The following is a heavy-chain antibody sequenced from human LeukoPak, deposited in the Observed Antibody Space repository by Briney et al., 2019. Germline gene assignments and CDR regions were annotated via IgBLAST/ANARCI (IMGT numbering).Heavy chain of an antibody. CDR2: INHSGST. CDR3: ARVDFWSGYTTD. Sequence: SETLSLTCAVYGGSFSCYYWSWIRQPPGKGLEWIGEINHSGSTNYNPSLKSRVTISVGTSKNQFSLKLSSVTAADTAVYYCARVDFWSGYTTDWGQGTLVTVSS. D-gene: IGHD3-3*01. J-gene: IGHJ4*02. CDR1: GGSFSCYY. V-gene: IGHV4-34*01.